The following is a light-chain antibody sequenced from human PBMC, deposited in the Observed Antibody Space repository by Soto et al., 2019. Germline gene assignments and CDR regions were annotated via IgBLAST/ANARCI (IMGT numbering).Light chain of an antibody. J-gene: IGKJ2*01. V-gene: IGKV1-39*01. Sequence: DIQMTQSPSSLSASVGDRVTITCRASQSISNYLNWYQQKPGKAPNLLIYAASSLQSGVPSRFSGSGSGTDFTLTISSLQPEDFATYYCQQSYNTPYTFGQGTKLEIK. CDR2: AAS. CDR1: QSISNY. CDR3: QQSYNTPYT.